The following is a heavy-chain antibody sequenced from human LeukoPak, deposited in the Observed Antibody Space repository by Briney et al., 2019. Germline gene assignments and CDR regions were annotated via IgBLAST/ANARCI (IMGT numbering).Heavy chain of an antibody. J-gene: IGHJ4*02. D-gene: IGHD3-10*01. Sequence: GGSLRLSCAASGFTFSSYAMSWVRQAPGKGLEWVSAIMGSGGSTYYADSVKGRFTISRDNSKNTLYLQMNSLRAEDTAVYYCAKGLLWFGELSPFDYWGQGTLVTVSS. CDR2: IMGSGGST. V-gene: IGHV3-23*01. CDR3: AKGLLWFGELSPFDY. CDR1: GFTFSSYA.